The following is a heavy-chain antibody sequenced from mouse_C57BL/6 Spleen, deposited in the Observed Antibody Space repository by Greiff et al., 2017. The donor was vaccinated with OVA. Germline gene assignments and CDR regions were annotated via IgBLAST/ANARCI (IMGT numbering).Heavy chain of an antibody. CDR2: FYPGSGSI. D-gene: IGHD2-5*01. Sequence: QVQLQQSGAELVKPGASVKLSCKASGYTFTEYTIHWVKQRSGQGLEWIGWFYPGSGSIKYNEKFKDKATLTADKSSSTVYMELSRLTSEDPAVYFCARHETGYSNFHWYFDVWGTGTTVTVSS. J-gene: IGHJ1*03. V-gene: IGHV1-62-2*01. CDR1: GYTFTEYT. CDR3: ARHETGYSNFHWYFDV.